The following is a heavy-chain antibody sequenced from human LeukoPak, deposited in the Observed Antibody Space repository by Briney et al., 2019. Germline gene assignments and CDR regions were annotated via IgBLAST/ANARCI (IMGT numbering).Heavy chain of an antibody. J-gene: IGHJ4*02. CDR2: IYYSGST. Sequence: SETLSLTCTVSGGSISSYYWSWIRQPPGKGLEWIGYIYYSGSTYYNPSLKSRVTISVDTSKNLFSLKLTSVTAADTAIYYCSRESGAFCPFGYWGQGTLVIVPS. D-gene: IGHD1-26*01. V-gene: IGHV4-59*12. CDR3: SRESGAFCPFGY. CDR1: GGSISSYY.